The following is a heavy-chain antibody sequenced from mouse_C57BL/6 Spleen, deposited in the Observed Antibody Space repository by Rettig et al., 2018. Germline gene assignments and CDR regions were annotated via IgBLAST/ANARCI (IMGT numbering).Heavy chain of an antibody. V-gene: IGHV1-72*01. J-gene: IGHJ1*03. CDR3: ARDYGSSYDGYWYFDV. Sequence: TKYNEKFKSKATLTVDKPSSTAYMQLSSLTSEDSAVYYCARDYGSSYDGYWYFDVWGTGTTVTVSS. CDR2: T. D-gene: IGHD1-1*01.